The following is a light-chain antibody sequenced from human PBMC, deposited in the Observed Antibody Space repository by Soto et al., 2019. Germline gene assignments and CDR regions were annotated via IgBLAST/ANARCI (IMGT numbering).Light chain of an antibody. V-gene: IGLV4-69*01. CDR1: SGHSSYA. Sequence: QPVLTQSPSASASLGASVKLTCTLSSGHSSYAIAWHQQQPEKGPRYLMKLNNDGSHIKGDGIPDRFSGSSSGGERYLTISSLQSEDEADYYCQTWDTGIRVFGGGTKLTVL. CDR3: QTWDTGIRV. CDR2: LNNDGSH. J-gene: IGLJ2*01.